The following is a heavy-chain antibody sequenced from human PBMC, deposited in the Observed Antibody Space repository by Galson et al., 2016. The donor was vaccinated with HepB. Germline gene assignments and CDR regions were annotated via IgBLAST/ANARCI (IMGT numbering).Heavy chain of an antibody. CDR1: GFTFSSYG. CDR2: ISYDGSNK. V-gene: IGHV3-30*18. D-gene: IGHD2-2*01. CDR3: AKDGRIYCSSASCHDHFHY. Sequence: SLRLSCAASGFTFSSYGMHWVRQAPGKGLEWVAFISYDGSNKKYADSVKGRFTISRDNSKKTLYLQMNSLRAEDPAVYYCAKDGRIYCSSASCHDHFHYWGQGTLVTVSS. J-gene: IGHJ4*02.